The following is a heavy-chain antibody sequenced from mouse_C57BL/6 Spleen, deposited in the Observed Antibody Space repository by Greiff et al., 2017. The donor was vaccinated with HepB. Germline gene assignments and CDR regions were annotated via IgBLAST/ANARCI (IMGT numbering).Heavy chain of an antibody. CDR3: ARGVNYYGSSCWYFDV. D-gene: IGHD1-1*01. J-gene: IGHJ1*03. CDR2: IYPGSGST. Sequence: QVQLQQSGAELVKPGASVKMSCKASGYTFTSYWITWVKQRPGQGLEWIGDIYPGSGSTNYNEKFKSKATLTVDTSSSTAYMQLSSLTSEDSAVYYCARGVNYYGSSCWYFDVWGTGTTVTVSS. CDR1: GYTFTSYW. V-gene: IGHV1-55*01.